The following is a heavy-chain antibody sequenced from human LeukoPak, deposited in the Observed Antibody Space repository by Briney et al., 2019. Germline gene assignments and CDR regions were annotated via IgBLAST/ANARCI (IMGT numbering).Heavy chain of an antibody. CDR2: INPNSGGT. CDR3: ASDVLGYCSGGSCYDY. Sequence: ASVKVSCKASGYTYTGYYMHWVRQAPGQGLEWMGWINPNSGGTNYAQKFQGRVTMTRDTSISTAYMELSRLRSDDTAVYYCASDVLGYCSGGSCYDYWGQGTLVTVSS. V-gene: IGHV1-2*02. D-gene: IGHD2-15*01. CDR1: GYTYTGYY. J-gene: IGHJ4*02.